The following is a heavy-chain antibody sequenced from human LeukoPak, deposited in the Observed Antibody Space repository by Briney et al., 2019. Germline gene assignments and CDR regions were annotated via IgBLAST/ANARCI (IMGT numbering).Heavy chain of an antibody. Sequence: GASVKVSCKASGYTFTGYYMHWVRQAPGQGLEWMGIINPSGGSTSYAQKFQGRVTMTRDMSTSTVYMELSSLRSEDTAVYYCARGKPCDFDWLLFRGCGNYMDVWGKGTTVTVSS. D-gene: IGHD3-9*01. V-gene: IGHV1-46*01. J-gene: IGHJ6*03. CDR3: ARGKPCDFDWLLFRGCGNYMDV. CDR1: GYTFTGYY. CDR2: INPSGGST.